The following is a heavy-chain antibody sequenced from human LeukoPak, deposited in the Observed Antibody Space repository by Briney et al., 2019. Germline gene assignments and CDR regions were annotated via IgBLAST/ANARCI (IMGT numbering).Heavy chain of an antibody. J-gene: IGHJ4*02. D-gene: IGHD1-26*01. CDR3: AKDPVEWELLLDY. CDR2: MNIDGSEK. Sequence: GGSLRLSCAASGFTFSSYWMGWVRQAPGKRLEWVANMNIDGSEKYYADSAKGRFTISRDNARNSVYLQMNSLRVEDTAVYYCAKDPVEWELLLDYWGQGTLVTVSS. V-gene: IGHV3-7*01. CDR1: GFTFSSYW.